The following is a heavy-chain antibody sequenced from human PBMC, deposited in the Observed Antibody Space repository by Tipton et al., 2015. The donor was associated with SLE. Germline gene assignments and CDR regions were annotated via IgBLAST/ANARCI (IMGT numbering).Heavy chain of an antibody. CDR3: AKDWDYGDSY. CDR2: ISWDGTGT. CDR1: GFTFDDYA. Sequence: SLRLSCAASGFTFDDYAMHWVRQAPGKGLEWVSLISWDGTGTYYADSVTGRFTISRDNAKNSLYLQMNSLRAEDTAVYYCAKDWDYGDSYWGQGTLVTVSS. D-gene: IGHD4-17*01. J-gene: IGHJ4*02. V-gene: IGHV3-43D*04.